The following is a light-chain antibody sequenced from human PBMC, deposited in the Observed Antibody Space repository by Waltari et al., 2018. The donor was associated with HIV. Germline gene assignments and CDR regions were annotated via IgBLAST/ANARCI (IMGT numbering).Light chain of an antibody. V-gene: IGKV3-11*01. J-gene: IGKJ4*01. CDR2: DAS. CDR3: QQRSNWLT. Sequence: EIVLTQSPATLSLSPGERATLSCRASQSVSSYLAWYQQKPSHAPSLLIYDASNRATGITARFSGSGSGTDFTLTISSLEPEDFAVYYCQQRSNWLTFGGGTKVEIK. CDR1: QSVSSY.